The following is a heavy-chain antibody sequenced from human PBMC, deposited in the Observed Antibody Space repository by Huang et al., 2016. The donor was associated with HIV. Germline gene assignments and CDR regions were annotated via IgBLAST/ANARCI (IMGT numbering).Heavy chain of an antibody. Sequence: QVQLVQSGAEVKKPGASVKVSCKVSGYTLTELSMHWVRQAPGKGLEWMGGFDPEDVETIYAQKFKGRVTMTEDTATDTAYMELSSLRSEDTAVYYCATGYRRFRNHDSGDYYFDYWDQGTLVTVSS. V-gene: IGHV1-24*01. CDR1: GYTLTELS. D-gene: IGHD3-22*01. J-gene: IGHJ4*02. CDR2: FDPEDVET. CDR3: ATGYRRFRNHDSGDYYFDY.